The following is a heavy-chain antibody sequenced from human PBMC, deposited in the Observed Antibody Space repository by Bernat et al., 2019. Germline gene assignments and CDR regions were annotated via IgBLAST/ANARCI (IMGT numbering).Heavy chain of an antibody. V-gene: IGHV4-59*01. CDR2: IHYSGST. CDR3: ASVPLVCSDGTCYYYVDV. J-gene: IGHJ6*03. Sequence: QVQLQESGPGLVKPSETLSLTCTVSRASMSDYYWSWIRQPPGKGLEGIAYIHYSGSTDYNPSLKSRVTISVDRPKNQFSLKLSPVIAADTAVYYCASVPLVCSDGTCYYYVDVWGKGTTVTVSS. CDR1: RASMSDYY. D-gene: IGHD2-15*01.